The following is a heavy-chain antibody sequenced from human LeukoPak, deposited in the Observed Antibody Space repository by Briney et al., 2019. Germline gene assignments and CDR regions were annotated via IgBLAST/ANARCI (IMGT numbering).Heavy chain of an antibody. CDR1: GCSFTSYW. Sequence: GESLQISCKGSGCSFTSYWISWVRQLPGKGLEWMGRIDPSDSYTNYSPSFQGHVTISADKSISTAYLQWSSLKASDTAMYYCARRRYDILTGYYYFDYWGQGTLVTVAS. CDR2: IDPSDSYT. D-gene: IGHD3-9*01. V-gene: IGHV5-10-1*01. J-gene: IGHJ4*02. CDR3: ARRRYDILTGYYYFDY.